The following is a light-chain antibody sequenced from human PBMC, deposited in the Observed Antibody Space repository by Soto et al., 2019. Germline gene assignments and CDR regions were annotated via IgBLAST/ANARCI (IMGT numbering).Light chain of an antibody. CDR3: HQYYSTPPS. CDR2: WAS. CDR1: QNLLATANNKNH. J-gene: IGKJ2*03. V-gene: IGKV4-1*01. Sequence: DFVMTQSPDSLAVSLGERATINCRSSQNLLATANNKNHLAWYQHKAGQPPKLLIYWASTRGPGVPDRFTGSGSATHFTLTISSLQAEDVAAYYCHQYYSTPPSFGQGTKLEIK.